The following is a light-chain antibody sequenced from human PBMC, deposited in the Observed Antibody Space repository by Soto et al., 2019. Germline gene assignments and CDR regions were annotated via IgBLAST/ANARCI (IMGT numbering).Light chain of an antibody. Sequence: DIEMTQSPSSLSASVGDRVTITCRASQGIRNNLGWFQQKPGKAPKRLIYSASSLDGGVPSRFSGSGSGTEFTLAISSRQPEDVATYYCLPHDNYPYTFGQGTKLEIK. CDR3: LPHDNYPYT. CDR2: SAS. CDR1: QGIRNN. V-gene: IGKV1-17*01. J-gene: IGKJ2*01.